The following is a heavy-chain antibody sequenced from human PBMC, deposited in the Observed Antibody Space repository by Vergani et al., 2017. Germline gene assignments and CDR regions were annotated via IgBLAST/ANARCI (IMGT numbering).Heavy chain of an antibody. CDR2: ISPDGSAT. J-gene: IGHJ4*02. Sequence: EVQLVESGGGLVQPGGSLRLSCAASGFSLSRFWMSWVRQAPEKGLEWVAHISPDGSATSYVDSVKGRFTISRDIAKNTLYLQVRSLRLEDTGVYHCVRDRGLCAGGRCYTEAWDYWGQGTLVSVSS. D-gene: IGHD2-2*02. CDR3: VRDRGLCAGGRCYTEAWDY. CDR1: GFSLSRFW. V-gene: IGHV3-7*01.